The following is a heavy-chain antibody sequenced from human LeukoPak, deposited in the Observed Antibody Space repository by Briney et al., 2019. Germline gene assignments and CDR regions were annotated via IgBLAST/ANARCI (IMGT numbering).Heavy chain of an antibody. Sequence: SETLSLTCTVSGGSISSYCWSWIRQPAGKGLEWIGRIYTSGSTNYNPSLKSRVTMSVDTSKNQFSLKLSSVTAADTAVYYCARDQAAAAGTFTLYYWGQGTLVTVSS. CDR3: ARDQAAAAGTFTLYY. CDR2: IYTSGST. D-gene: IGHD6-13*01. J-gene: IGHJ4*02. V-gene: IGHV4-4*07. CDR1: GGSISSYC.